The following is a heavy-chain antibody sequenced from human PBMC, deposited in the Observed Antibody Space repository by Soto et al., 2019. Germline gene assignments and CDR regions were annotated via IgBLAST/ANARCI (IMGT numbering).Heavy chain of an antibody. V-gene: IGHV4-39*01. D-gene: IGHD6-13*01. Sequence: QLQLQESGPGLVKPSETLSLTCTVSGGSISNFGQFCGRIRQPPGKGLEWIGSISYSGSPYYKPSLKRRLTMSVDTATIQFSLELSSVTAADTAVYYCARQGLAAAGGTLFYGLDVWGQGTTVTVSS. CDR1: GGSISNFGQF. J-gene: IGHJ6*02. CDR2: ISYSGSP. CDR3: ARQGLAAAGGTLFYGLDV.